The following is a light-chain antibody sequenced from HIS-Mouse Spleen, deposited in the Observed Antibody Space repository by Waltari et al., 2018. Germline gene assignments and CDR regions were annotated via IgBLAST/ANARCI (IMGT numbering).Light chain of an antibody. CDR1: SSDGGGYND. V-gene: IGLV2-14*01. CDR2: EVS. J-gene: IGLJ1*01. CDR3: SSYTSSSTLEGYV. Sequence: QSALTQPASVSGSPGQSITIPCTGTSSDGGGYNDVSWYHQHPGKAPKLMIYEVSNRPSGVSNRFSGSKSGNTASLTISGLQAEDEADYYCSSYTSSSTLEGYVFGTGTKVTVL.